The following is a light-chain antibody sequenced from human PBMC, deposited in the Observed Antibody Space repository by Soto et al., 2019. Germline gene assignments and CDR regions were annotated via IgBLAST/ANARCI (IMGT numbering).Light chain of an antibody. J-gene: IGKJ1*01. V-gene: IGKV3-20*01. CDR1: QSVPSNF. Sequence: EIVLTQSPGTLSLSPGERATLSCRASQSVPSNFLAWYQQEPGQAPRLLIYGASRRATGIPDRFSGSGSGTDFTLTISRLEPEDFVVYYCQQYGSSPPWTFGQGTKVEIK. CDR2: GAS. CDR3: QQYGSSPPWT.